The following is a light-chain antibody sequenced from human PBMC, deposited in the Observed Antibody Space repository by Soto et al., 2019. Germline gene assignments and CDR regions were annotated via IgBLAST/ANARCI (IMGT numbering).Light chain of an antibody. CDR1: SNDFGNYNL. V-gene: IGLV2-23*03. CDR2: ESS. J-gene: IGLJ2*01. CDR3: CSYVGSSAFE. Sequence: QSVLTQPASVSGSPGQSITISCTGTSNDFGNYNLVSWYQQHPGKAPKLVIFESSRRPSGISDRFSGSRSGNTASLTVSELQADDEADYYCCSYVGSSAFEFGGGTQLTVL.